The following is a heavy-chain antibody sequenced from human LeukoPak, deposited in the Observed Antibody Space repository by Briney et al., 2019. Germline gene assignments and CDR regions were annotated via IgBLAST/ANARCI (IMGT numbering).Heavy chain of an antibody. CDR3: ARDVGSYDYVWGSSPFDY. J-gene: IGHJ4*02. V-gene: IGHV4-4*07. Sequence: SETLSLTCTVSGGSISSYYWSWIRQPAGKGLEWIGRIYTSGSTNYNPSLKSRVTMSVDTSKNQFSLKLSSATAADTAVYYCARDVGSYDYVWGSSPFDYWGQGTLVTVSS. CDR1: GGSISSYY. D-gene: IGHD3-16*01. CDR2: IYTSGST.